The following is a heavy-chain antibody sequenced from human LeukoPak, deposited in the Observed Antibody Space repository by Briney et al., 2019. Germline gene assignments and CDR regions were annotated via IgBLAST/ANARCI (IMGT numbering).Heavy chain of an antibody. Sequence: PSGGSLRLSCVGSGFTLRDYHMDWVRQAPGMGLEWVGRTRSKVRKYATEYAASVKGRFTISRDESENSVFLHLSSLTVEDTALYYCARDGAGGDDSAFDVWGQGTMVTVSS. D-gene: IGHD3-22*01. CDR1: GFTLRDYH. CDR2: TRSKVRKYAT. J-gene: IGHJ3*01. CDR3: ARDGAGGDDSAFDV. V-gene: IGHV3-72*01.